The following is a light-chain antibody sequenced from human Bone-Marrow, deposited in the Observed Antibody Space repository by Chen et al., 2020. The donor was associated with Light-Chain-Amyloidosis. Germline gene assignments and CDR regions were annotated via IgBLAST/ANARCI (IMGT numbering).Light chain of an antibody. Sequence: QSALTQPASVSGSPGQSITISCTGTSSDVGGDNHVSWYQQHPDKAPKLMIYDVTNRPSWVPDRFSGSKSDNTASLTLSGLQTEDDADYFCSSYTITNTLVFGSGTRVTVL. CDR3: SSYTITNTLV. CDR1: SSDVGGDNH. J-gene: IGLJ1*01. V-gene: IGLV2-14*01. CDR2: DVT.